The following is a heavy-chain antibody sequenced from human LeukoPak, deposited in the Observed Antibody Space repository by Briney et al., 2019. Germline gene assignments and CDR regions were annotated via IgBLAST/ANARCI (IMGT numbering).Heavy chain of an antibody. CDR2: IKQDGSEK. Sequence: GGSLRLSCAASGFTFSSYWTSWVRQAPGKGLEWVANIKQDGSEKYYVDSVKGRFTISRDNAKNSLYLQMNSLRAEDTAVYYCARDRIAWGSGGLDWFDPWGQGTTVTVSS. V-gene: IGHV3-7*01. CDR3: ARDRIAWGSGGLDWFDP. D-gene: IGHD3-10*01. J-gene: IGHJ5*02. CDR1: GFTFSSYW.